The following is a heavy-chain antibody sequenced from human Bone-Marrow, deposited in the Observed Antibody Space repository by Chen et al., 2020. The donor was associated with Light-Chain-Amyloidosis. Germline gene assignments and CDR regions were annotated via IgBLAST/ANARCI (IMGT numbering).Heavy chain of an antibody. CDR3: ARRRDGYNFDY. CDR2: IYPDDSDA. Sequence: EVQLEQSGPEVKKLGESLKISCKGYGYTFPNYWIGWVRQMPGKGLEWMGVIYPDDSDARYSPSFEGQVTISADKSITTAYLQWRSLKASDTAMYYCARRRDGYNFDYWGQGTLVTVSS. J-gene: IGHJ4*02. CDR1: GYTFPNYW. D-gene: IGHD5-12*01. V-gene: IGHV5-51*01.